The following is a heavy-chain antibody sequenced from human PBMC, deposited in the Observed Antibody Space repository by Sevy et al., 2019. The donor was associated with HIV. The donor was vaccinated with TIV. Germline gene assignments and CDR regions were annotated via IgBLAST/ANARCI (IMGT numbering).Heavy chain of an antibody. Sequence: GGSLRLSCAASGFTFSTYGMHWVRQAPGKGLEWVAVISCDGRHKYYADSVKGRFTISRDNSKNTLDLQMNSLRAEDTAVYYCAKDRDIVIVLGATALRQWGQGTLVTVSS. CDR2: ISCDGRHK. D-gene: IGHD2-15*01. J-gene: IGHJ1*01. CDR1: GFTFSTYG. V-gene: IGHV3-30*18. CDR3: AKDRDIVIVLGATALRQ.